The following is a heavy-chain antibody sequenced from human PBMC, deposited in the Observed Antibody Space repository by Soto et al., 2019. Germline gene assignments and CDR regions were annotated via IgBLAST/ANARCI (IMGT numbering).Heavy chain of an antibody. J-gene: IGHJ4*02. CDR3: EKGPIVVVITNFDY. V-gene: IGHV3-23*01. CDR2: ISGGGGST. D-gene: IGHD3-22*01. CDR1: GFTFSSYA. Sequence: GGSLRLSCAASGFTFSSYAMSWVRQAPGKGLEWVSAISGGGGSTYYADSVKGRFTISRDNSKNTLYLQMNSLRAEDTAVYYCEKGPIVVVITNFDYWGQGTMVTVSS.